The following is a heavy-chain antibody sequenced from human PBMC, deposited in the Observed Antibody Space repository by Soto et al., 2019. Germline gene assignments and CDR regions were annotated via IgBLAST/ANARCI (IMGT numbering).Heavy chain of an antibody. CDR1: GGSISSNAYY. CDR3: ERHRDYVSGSYRWALDY. V-gene: IGHV4-39*01. CDR2: KLYSGRT. Sequence: QLQLQESGPGLVKPSENLSLTCTVSGGSISSNAYYWGWIRQPPGKGLEWIGSKLYSGRTYYSPCLNSRVTTYLDTSKNQFSLRLSAVTAADTAVYYCERHRDYVSGSYRWALDYWGQGTLVPVSS. D-gene: IGHD3-16*02. J-gene: IGHJ4*02.